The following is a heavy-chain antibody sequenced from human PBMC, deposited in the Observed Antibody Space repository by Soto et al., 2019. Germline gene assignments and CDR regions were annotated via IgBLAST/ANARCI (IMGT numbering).Heavy chain of an antibody. CDR1: GSTFSSDD. Sequence: PGGSLRLSCVVSGSTFSSDDMSWVRQAPGRGLEWVSGISGSGGSTYYADSVKGRFTISRDNSKNTLYLQMNSLRAEDTAVYYCAKGLFSGIAVAGTSSFDYWGQGTLVPVSS. CDR3: AKGLFSGIAVAGTSSFDY. CDR2: ISGSGGST. J-gene: IGHJ4*02. V-gene: IGHV3-23*01. D-gene: IGHD6-19*01.